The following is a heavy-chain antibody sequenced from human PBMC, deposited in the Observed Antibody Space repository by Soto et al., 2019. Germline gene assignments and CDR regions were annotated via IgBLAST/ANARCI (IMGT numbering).Heavy chain of an antibody. J-gene: IGHJ4*02. V-gene: IGHV4-34*01. Sequence: SEPLSLTCAVYGGSFSGYYWSWIRQPPGKGLEWIGEINHSGTTNYNPSLKSRVTISVDTSKNQFSLKLRSVTAADTAVYYCARGLRDGDNLFAYRGQGTLVTVS. CDR1: GGSFSGYY. CDR2: INHSGTT. CDR3: ARGLRDGDNLFAY.